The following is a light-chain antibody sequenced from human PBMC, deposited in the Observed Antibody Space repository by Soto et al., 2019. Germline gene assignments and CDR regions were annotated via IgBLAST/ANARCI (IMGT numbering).Light chain of an antibody. V-gene: IGKV3-11*01. CDR2: DVS. CDR1: QSVGSF. CDR3: QHRANWPPSVT. Sequence: EIVLTQSPATLSLSPRARATLSCRASQSVGSFLAWYQQKPGQAPRLLIYDVSNKATGIPARFSGSGSGTDFTLTIRKLEPEDFAVYYCQHRANWPPSVTFGGGTRV. J-gene: IGKJ4*01.